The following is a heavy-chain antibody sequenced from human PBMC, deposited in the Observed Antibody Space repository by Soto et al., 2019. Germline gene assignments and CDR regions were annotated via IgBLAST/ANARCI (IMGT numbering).Heavy chain of an antibody. CDR1: DGSISSYF. D-gene: IGHD3-3*01. J-gene: IGHJ4*02. CDR3: ARGLRFLETDY. CDR2: IYYTGST. Sequence: QVQLQESGPGLVMPSETLSLTCTVSDGSISSYFWSWIRQPPGKGLEWIGNIYYTGSTNYNPSLKSRVTSSVDTPKNQFSLKLSSVTAADTAVYYCARGLRFLETDYWGRGTLVTVSS. V-gene: IGHV4-59*01.